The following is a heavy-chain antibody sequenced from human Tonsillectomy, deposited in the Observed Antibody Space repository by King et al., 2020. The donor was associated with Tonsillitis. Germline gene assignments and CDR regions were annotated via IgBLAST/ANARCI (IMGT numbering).Heavy chain of an antibody. V-gene: IGHV3-7*01. CDR2: INRDGSQK. CDR3: ARDSSPSASGINYDVFDI. CDR1: GFTFSGFW. D-gene: IGHD3-10*01. Sequence: VQLVESGGGLVQPGGSLRLSCAVSGFTFSGFWMTWVRQAPGKGLEWVANINRDGSQKNYLDSVEGRFNISRDNAKNSLYLQMNSLSAEDTALYYCARDSSPSASGINYDVFDIWGQGKMVTVSS. J-gene: IGHJ3*02.